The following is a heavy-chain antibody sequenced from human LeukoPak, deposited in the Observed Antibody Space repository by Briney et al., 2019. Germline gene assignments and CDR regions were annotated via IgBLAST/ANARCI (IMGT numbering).Heavy chain of an antibody. CDR1: GFTFSSYS. CDR3: ARDMSSYGDYGGAFDI. Sequence: GGSLRLSCAASGFTFSSYSMNWVRQAPGKGLEWVSSISSSSSYIYYADSVKGRFTISRDNAKNSLYLQMNSLRAEDTAVYHCARDMSSYGDYGGAFDIWGQGTMVTVSS. D-gene: IGHD4-17*01. J-gene: IGHJ3*02. V-gene: IGHV3-21*01. CDR2: ISSSSSYI.